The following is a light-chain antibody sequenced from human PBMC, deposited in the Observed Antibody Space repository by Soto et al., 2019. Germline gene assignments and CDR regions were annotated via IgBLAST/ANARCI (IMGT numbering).Light chain of an antibody. CDR1: QSISTF. Sequence: DIELTQSPSSLSASVGDRVTITCRASQSISTFLNWYQHKRGKAPKLLIHCASSLQSGVPFRFTGSGSGTDFSLTISGLQPEDSATYYCQQSYSNLLSFGGGTKVEI. CDR3: QQSYSNLLS. CDR2: CAS. V-gene: IGKV1-39*01. J-gene: IGKJ4*01.